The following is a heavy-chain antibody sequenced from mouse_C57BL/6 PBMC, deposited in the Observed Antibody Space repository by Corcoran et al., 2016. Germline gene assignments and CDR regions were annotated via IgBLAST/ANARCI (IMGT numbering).Heavy chain of an antibody. D-gene: IGHD2-3*01. Sequence: QVQLQQSGAELVKPGASVKISCKASGYAFSSYWKNWVKQRPGKGLEWIGQIYPGDGDTNYNGKFKGKATLTADKSSSTAYMQLSSLTSEDSAVYFCARDGYPYYFDYWGQGTTLTVSS. CDR1: GYAFSSYW. CDR3: ARDGYPYYFDY. V-gene: IGHV1-80*01. J-gene: IGHJ2*01. CDR2: IYPGDGDT.